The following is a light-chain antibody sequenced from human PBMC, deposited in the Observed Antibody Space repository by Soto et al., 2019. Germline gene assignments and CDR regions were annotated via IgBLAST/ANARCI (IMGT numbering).Light chain of an antibody. J-gene: IGKJ1*01. Sequence: EIVMTQSPATLSVSPGERATLSCRASQSINRNLAWYHQRPGQAPRLLIYGASTRATVIPARFRGSGSGTEFTLTISSLQSDDFGVYYCQHNNNWPLTFGQGTKVEFK. CDR3: QHNNNWPLT. CDR1: QSINRN. V-gene: IGKV3-15*01. CDR2: GAS.